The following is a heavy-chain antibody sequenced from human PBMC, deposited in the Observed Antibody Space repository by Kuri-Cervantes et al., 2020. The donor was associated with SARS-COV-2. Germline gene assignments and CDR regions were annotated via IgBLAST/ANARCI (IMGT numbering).Heavy chain of an antibody. D-gene: IGHD3-10*01. CDR2: IYHSGST. J-gene: IGHJ5*02. V-gene: IGHV4-30-2*01. Sequence: LRLSCTVSGGSVSSGSYYWSWIRQPPGKGLEWIGYIYHSGSTYYNPSLKSRVTISVDRSKNQFSLKLSSVTAADTAVYYCARVGVRGVTPTNWFDPWGQGTLVTVSS. CDR3: ARVGVRGVTPTNWFDP. CDR1: GGSVSSGSYY.